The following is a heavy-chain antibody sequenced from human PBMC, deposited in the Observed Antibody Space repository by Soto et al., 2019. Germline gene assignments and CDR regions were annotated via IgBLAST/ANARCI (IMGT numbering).Heavy chain of an antibody. V-gene: IGHV1-69*01. J-gene: IGHJ6*02. CDR1: GGTFSSYA. CDR3: ARSQGSSTSLEIYYYYYYGMDV. CDR2: IIPISGTA. D-gene: IGHD2-2*01. Sequence: QVQLVQSGAEVQKPGSSVKVSCKASGGTFSSYAISWVRQAPGQVLEWMGGIIPISGTANYAQKFQGRVTINADESTSTAYMELSSLRSEDTAVYYWARSQGSSTSLEIYYYYYYGMDVWGQGTTVTVSS.